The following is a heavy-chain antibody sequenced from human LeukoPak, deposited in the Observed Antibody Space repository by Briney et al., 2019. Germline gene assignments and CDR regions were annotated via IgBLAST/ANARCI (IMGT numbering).Heavy chain of an antibody. CDR2: IRYDGSNK. Sequence: GGSLRLSCAASGFTFSSYGMHWGRQAPGKGLEWVAFIRYDGSNKYYADSVKGRFTISRDNSKNTLYLQMNSLRAEDTAVYYCAKDRYCGYDFPDYWGQGTLVTVSS. D-gene: IGHD5-12*01. V-gene: IGHV3-30*02. CDR1: GFTFSSYG. J-gene: IGHJ4*02. CDR3: AKDRYCGYDFPDY.